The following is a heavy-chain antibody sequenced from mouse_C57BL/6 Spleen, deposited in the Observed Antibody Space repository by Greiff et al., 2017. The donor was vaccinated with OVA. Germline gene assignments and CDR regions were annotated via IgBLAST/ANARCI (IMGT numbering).Heavy chain of an antibody. D-gene: IGHD2-10*02. CDR3: ARGPYGIYAMDY. CDR1: GFTFSSYA. V-gene: IGHV5-4*01. J-gene: IGHJ4*01. CDR2: ISDGGSYT. Sequence: EVQLVESGGGLVKPGGSLKLSCAASGFTFSSYAMSWVRQTPGKRLEWVATISDGGSYTYYPDNVKGRFTISRDNAKTNLYLQMSHLKSEDTAMYYCARGPYGIYAMDYWGQGTSVTVSS.